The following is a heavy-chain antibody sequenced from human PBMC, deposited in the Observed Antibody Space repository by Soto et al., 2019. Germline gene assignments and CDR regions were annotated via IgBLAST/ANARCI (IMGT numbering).Heavy chain of an antibody. J-gene: IGHJ4*02. V-gene: IGHV4-59*01. Sequence: PSETLSLTCTVSGGSISSYYWSWIRQPPGKGLKWIGYIYYSGSTNYNPSLKSRVTVSVDTSKNQFSLKLSSVTAADTAVYYCVSSAHITMVRGVTTFDYWGQGTLVTVSS. CDR3: VSSAHITMVRGVTTFDY. CDR2: IYYSGST. D-gene: IGHD3-10*01. CDR1: GGSISSYY.